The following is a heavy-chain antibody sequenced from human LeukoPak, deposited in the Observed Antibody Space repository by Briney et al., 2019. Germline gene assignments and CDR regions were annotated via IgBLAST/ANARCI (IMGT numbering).Heavy chain of an antibody. CDR3: AIDYYGSGRSGDY. CDR1: GGPISNTNW. D-gene: IGHD3-10*01. Sequence: SETLSLTCGVSGGPISNTNWWTWVRQPPGKGLEWIGEVNLQGSTNYNPSLKSRVTISVDTSKNQFSLKLSSVTAADTAVYYCAIDYYGSGRSGDYWGQGTLVTVSS. V-gene: IGHV4-4*02. J-gene: IGHJ4*02. CDR2: VNLQGST.